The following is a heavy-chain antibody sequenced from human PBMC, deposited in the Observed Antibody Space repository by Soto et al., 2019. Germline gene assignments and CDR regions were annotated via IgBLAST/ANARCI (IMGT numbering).Heavy chain of an antibody. V-gene: IGHV3-72*01. J-gene: IGHJ4*02. Sequence: EVQLVESGGGLVQPGGSLRLSCAASGFTLSDHYMDWVRQAPGKGLEWLGRTRNKANNYITEYATSVKGRFTISRDDLKNSVYLQLNSLKSEDTAVYYCGRWTSGSPDCWGQGTLVTVSS. CDR3: GRWTSGSPDC. CDR1: GFTLSDHY. D-gene: IGHD1-26*01. CDR2: TRNKANNYIT.